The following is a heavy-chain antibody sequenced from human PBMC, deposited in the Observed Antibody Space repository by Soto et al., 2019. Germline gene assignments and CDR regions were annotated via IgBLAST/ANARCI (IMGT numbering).Heavy chain of an antibody. CDR2: ISSSGRTI. CDR1: GFTFSDHY. Sequence: QVQLVESGGGLVKPGGSLRLSCAVSGFTFSDHYMSWIRQAPGKGLEWISYISSSGRTISYADSVKGRFTISRDNAKNSLYLQMNSLGVEDTAVYYCARRVYCSGTSCYVGHWFDPWGQGTLVTVSS. CDR3: ARRVYCSGTSCYVGHWFDP. J-gene: IGHJ5*02. V-gene: IGHV3-11*01. D-gene: IGHD2-2*01.